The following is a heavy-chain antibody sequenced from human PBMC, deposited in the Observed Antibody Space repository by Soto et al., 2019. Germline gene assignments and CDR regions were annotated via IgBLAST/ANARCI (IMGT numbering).Heavy chain of an antibody. CDR1: GFTFSSYA. D-gene: IGHD6-6*01. J-gene: IGHJ4*02. CDR3: AKDRQYSTSASRGGFDY. Sequence: EVQLLESGGGWAQSGGSLRLSCAASGFTFSSYAMSWVRQAPGKGLEWVSVISGSGVNTHYADSVKGRFTIYGDSSKNTLYLQMNSLRVEDTAVYYCAKDRQYSTSASRGGFDYWGQGTLVTVSS. CDR2: ISGSGVNT. V-gene: IGHV3-23*01.